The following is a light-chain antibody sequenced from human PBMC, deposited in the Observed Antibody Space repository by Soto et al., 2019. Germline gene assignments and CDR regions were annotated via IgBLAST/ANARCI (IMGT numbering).Light chain of an antibody. Sequence: QSALTQPASVSGSPGQSITISCTGTSSDVGSYNLVSWYQQHPGKAPKLIIYEVSERPSGVSHRFSGSKSGNTASLTISGLQADDEADYYCCSYATPRLFGGGTQLTVL. CDR1: SSDVGSYNL. CDR3: CSYATPRL. J-gene: IGLJ2*01. V-gene: IGLV2-23*02. CDR2: EVS.